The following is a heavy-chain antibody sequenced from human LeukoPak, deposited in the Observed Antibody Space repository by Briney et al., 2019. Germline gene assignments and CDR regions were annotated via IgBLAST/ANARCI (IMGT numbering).Heavy chain of an antibody. CDR2: IIPIFGTA. CDR1: GGTFSSYA. Sequence: ASVKVSCKATGGTFSSYAISWVRQAPGQGLEWMGGIIPIFGTANYAQKFQGRVTITADESTSTAYMELRSLRSDDTAVYYCARENDSSGYYSVTDYYYYMDVWGKGTTVTVSS. CDR3: ARENDSSGYYSVTDYYYYMDV. J-gene: IGHJ6*03. V-gene: IGHV1-69*13. D-gene: IGHD3-22*01.